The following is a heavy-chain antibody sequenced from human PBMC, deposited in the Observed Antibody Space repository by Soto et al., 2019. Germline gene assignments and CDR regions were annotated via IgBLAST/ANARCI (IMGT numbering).Heavy chain of an antibody. Sequence: SVKVSCKASGYTFTSYGISWVRQAPGQGLEWMGAIIPLFGTADYAQKFQGRVTITADESTSTAYMELSSLRSEDTAVYYCARPKGSYSSGYYYFDYWGQGTLVTVSS. D-gene: IGHD6-19*01. CDR3: ARPKGSYSSGYYYFDY. J-gene: IGHJ4*02. CDR2: IIPLFGTA. CDR1: GYTFTSYG. V-gene: IGHV1-69*13.